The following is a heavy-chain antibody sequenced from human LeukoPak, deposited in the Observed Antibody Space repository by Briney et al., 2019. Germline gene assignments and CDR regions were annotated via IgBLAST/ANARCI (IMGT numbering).Heavy chain of an antibody. V-gene: IGHV3-7*01. J-gene: IGHJ4*02. CDR1: GFTCRSW. CDR3: ARDQDYYDSSGYYLIFDY. CDR2: IKQDGSEK. D-gene: IGHD3-22*01. Sequence: PGGSLRLSCAASGFTCRSWMSWVRQAPGKGLEWVANIKQDGSEKYYVDSVKGRFTISRDNAKNSLYLQMNSLRAEDTAVYYCARDQDYYDSSGYYLIFDYWGQGTLVTVSS.